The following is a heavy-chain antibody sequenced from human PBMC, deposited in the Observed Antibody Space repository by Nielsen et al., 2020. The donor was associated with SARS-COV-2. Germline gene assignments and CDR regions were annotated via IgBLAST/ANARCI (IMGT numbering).Heavy chain of an antibody. CDR3: ARVRSSSSVYYYYYMDV. CDR1: GGSISSGDYY. J-gene: IGHJ6*03. Sequence: SETLSLTCTVSGGSISSGDYYWSWIRQHPGKGLEWIGYIYYSGSTYYNPSLKSRVTISVDTSKNQFSLKLSSVTAADTAVYYCARVRSSSSVYYYYYMDVWGKGTTVTVSS. V-gene: IGHV4-31*03. CDR2: IYYSGST. D-gene: IGHD6-6*01.